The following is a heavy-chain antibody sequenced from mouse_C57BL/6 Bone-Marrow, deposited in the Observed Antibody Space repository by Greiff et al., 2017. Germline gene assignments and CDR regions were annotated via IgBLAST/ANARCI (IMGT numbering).Heavy chain of an antibody. CDR2: ISSGGSYT. D-gene: IGHD1-1*01. CDR3: ARHRPYYGFGY. CDR1: GFTFSSYG. Sequence: EVQLVESGGDLVKPGGSLKLSFAASGFTFSSYGMSWVRQTPDKRLEWVATISSGGSYTYYPDSVKGRFTISRDNAKNTLYLQMSSLKSEDTAMYYCARHRPYYGFGYWGQGTTLTVSS. J-gene: IGHJ2*01. V-gene: IGHV5-6*01.